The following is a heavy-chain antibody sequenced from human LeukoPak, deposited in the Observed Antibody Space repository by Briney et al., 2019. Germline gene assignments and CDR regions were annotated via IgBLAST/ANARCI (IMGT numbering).Heavy chain of an antibody. Sequence: PGTSLRLSCAASGFTFSSYAIHWVRQAPGKGLEWVAVTSFGRTDAFYADSVKGRFTISRDNSKNTVYLQMNSLRADDTAVYYWAREITMTVVVIRRYALDLWAQGKMDRVSS. CDR3: AREITMTVVVIRRYALDL. CDR2: TSFGRTDA. D-gene: IGHD3-22*01. CDR1: GFTFSSYA. V-gene: IGHV3-30*04. J-gene: IGHJ3*01.